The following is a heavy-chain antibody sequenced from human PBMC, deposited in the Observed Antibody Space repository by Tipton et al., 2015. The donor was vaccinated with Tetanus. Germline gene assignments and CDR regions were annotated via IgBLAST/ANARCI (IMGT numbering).Heavy chain of an antibody. CDR3: ASHPDYGEGY. J-gene: IGHJ4*02. D-gene: IGHD4-17*01. Sequence: QSGAEVKKPGASVKVSCNTSGYTLTSNYIHWVRQAPGQGLEWMGIIHPSGSSTSYAQRFQGRVTLTRDTSTSTVYMEVRSLTSEDTAVYYCASHPDYGEGYWGQGTLVTVSS. CDR1: GYTLTSNY. V-gene: IGHV1-46*01. CDR2: IHPSGSST.